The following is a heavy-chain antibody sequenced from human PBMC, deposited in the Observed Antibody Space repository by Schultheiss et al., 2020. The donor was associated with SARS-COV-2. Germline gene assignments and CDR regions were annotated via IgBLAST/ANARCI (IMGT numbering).Heavy chain of an antibody. CDR2: INPSGGST. J-gene: IGHJ6*02. CDR3: AREVLMVYAIRTYYYGMDV. V-gene: IGHV1-46*01. D-gene: IGHD2-8*01. Sequence: ASVKVSCQASRYTFTKYFTQWVRQAPGQGLEWMGIINPSGGSTSYAQKFQGRVTMTRDTSTSTVYMELSSLRSEDTAVYYCAREVLMVYAIRTYYYGMDVWGQGTTVTVSS. CDR1: RYTFTKYF.